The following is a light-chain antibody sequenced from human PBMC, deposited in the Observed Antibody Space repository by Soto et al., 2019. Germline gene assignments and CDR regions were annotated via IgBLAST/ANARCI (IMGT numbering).Light chain of an antibody. Sequence: EIVLTQSPGTLSSSPGERSTLSCRASQSVSSSQLAWYQQKHGQAPRXXMYGASSRATGIPDRLSGSGSGTDLTITISRLQPEDFEVYYCQQYGSSPITFGQGTRLDIK. J-gene: IGKJ5*01. CDR3: QQYGSSPIT. V-gene: IGKV3-20*01. CDR1: QSVSSSQ. CDR2: GAS.